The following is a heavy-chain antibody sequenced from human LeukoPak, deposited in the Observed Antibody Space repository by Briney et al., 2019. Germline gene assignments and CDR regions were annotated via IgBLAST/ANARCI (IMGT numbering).Heavy chain of an antibody. Sequence: SETLSLTCTVSGGSISSYYWSWIRQPPGKGLEWIGYIYYSRSTNYNPSLKSRVTISVDTSKNQFSLKLSSVTAADTAVYYCAGAYSGSYYNYWGQGTLVTVSS. CDR2: IYYSRST. CDR3: AGAYSGSYYNY. CDR1: GGSISSYY. J-gene: IGHJ4*02. D-gene: IGHD1-26*01. V-gene: IGHV4-59*01.